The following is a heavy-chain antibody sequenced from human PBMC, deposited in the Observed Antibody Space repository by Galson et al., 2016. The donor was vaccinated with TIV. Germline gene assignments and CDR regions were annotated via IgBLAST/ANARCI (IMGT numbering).Heavy chain of an antibody. J-gene: IGHJ3*02. CDR1: GYTFTGYY. CDR2: INPDSGDT. D-gene: IGHD4-17*01. Sequence: SVKVSCKASGYTFTGYYMHWVRQAPGQGLEWTGWINPDSGDTNYSQKFQGRVTMTRDTSINTAYMELSNLKSDDTAVYYCARDPSPVTTSPFDIWGQGTMVTVSS. V-gene: IGHV1-2*02. CDR3: ARDPSPVTTSPFDI.